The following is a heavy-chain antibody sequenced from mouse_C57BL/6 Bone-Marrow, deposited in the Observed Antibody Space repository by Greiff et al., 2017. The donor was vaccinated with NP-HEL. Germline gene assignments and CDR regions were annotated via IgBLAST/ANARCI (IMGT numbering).Heavy chain of an antibody. CDR2: IRSKGSNYAT. CDR1: GFNFNTYA. J-gene: IGHJ3*01. CDR3: VGDRGFAY. V-gene: IGHV10-3*01. Sequence: EVQLVESGGGLVQPKGSLKLSCAASGFNFNTYAMHWVRQAPGQGLEWVARIRSKGSNYATYYADSVKDRITISRDDSQSMLYLQMNNLKTEDTAMYYCVGDRGFAYWGQGTLVTVSA.